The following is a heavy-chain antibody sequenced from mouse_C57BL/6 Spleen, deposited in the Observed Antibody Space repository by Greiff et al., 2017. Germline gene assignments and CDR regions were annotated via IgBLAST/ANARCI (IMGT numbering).Heavy chain of an antibody. J-gene: IGHJ1*03. D-gene: IGHD4-1*01. CDR3: ATGTWDFDV. CDR2: LYPGDGDT. Sequence: QVQLQQSGPELVKPGASVKISCKASGYAFSSSWMNWVKQRPGKGLEWIGRLYPGDGDTNHNGKFKGKATLTADKSSSTAYMHLSGLTSEDSAVYFCATGTWDFDVWGTGTTVTVSS. CDR1: GYAFSSSW. V-gene: IGHV1-82*01.